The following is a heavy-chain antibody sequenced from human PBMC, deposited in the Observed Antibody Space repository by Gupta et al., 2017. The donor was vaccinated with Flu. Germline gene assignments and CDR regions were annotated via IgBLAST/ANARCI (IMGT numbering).Heavy chain of an antibody. V-gene: IGHV3-21*06. CDR3: ARSNWDRYYSYMDV. D-gene: IGHD7-27*01. J-gene: IGHJ6*03. Sequence: YYGDSVKGRFTISRDNAKNSLYLKMNSLRAEDTAMYYCARSNWDRYYSYMDVWGKGTTVTVSS.